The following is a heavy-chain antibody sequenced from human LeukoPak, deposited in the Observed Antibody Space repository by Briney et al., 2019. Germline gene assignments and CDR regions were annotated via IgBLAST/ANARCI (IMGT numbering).Heavy chain of an antibody. V-gene: IGHV4-30-2*01. CDR3: ARASRKWELPY. D-gene: IGHD1-26*01. CDR1: GGSISSGGYY. CDR2: IYYSGST. Sequence: PSETLSLTCTVSGGSISSGGYYWSWIRQPPGKGLEWIGYIYYSGSTDYNPSLKSRVTISVDRSKNQISLNLNSVTAADTAVYYCARASRKWELPYWGQGALVTVSS. J-gene: IGHJ4*02.